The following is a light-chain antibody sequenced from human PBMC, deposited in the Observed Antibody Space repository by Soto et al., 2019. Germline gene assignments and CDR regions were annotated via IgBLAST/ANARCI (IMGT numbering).Light chain of an antibody. CDR3: QSFDTSLSGFVV. CDR1: SSNNGAGYD. V-gene: IGLV1-40*01. J-gene: IGLJ2*01. CDR2: DNN. Sequence: QSVLTQPPSMSGAPGQRVTISCTGSSSNNGAGYDVHWYQQHPGTAPKLLIFDNNNRPSGVPDRFSGSKSDTSASLAITGLQAEDEADYYCQSFDTSLSGFVVFGGGPKLTVL.